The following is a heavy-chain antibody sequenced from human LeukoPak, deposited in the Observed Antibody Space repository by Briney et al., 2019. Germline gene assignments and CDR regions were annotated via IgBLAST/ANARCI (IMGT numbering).Heavy chain of an antibody. J-gene: IGHJ4*02. Sequence: LPGGSLRLSCAASGFTFSSYAMSWVRQAPGKGLEWVSAISGSGGSTYYADSVKGRFTISRDNSKNTLYLQMNSLRAEDTAVYYCARGSDYYDSRFYWGQGTLVTVSS. CDR1: GFTFSSYA. CDR2: ISGSGGST. V-gene: IGHV3-23*01. D-gene: IGHD3-22*01. CDR3: ARGSDYYDSRFY.